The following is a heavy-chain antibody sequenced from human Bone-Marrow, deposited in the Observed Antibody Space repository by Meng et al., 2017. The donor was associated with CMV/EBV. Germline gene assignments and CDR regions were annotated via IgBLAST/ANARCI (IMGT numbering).Heavy chain of an antibody. D-gene: IGHD3-10*01. CDR2: INPDSGGT. J-gene: IGHJ6*02. V-gene: IGHV1-2*02. CDR1: GYTFTAYY. Sequence: ASVKVSCKASGYTFTAYYIHWVRQAPGQGLKWLGWINPDSGGTKHAQKFQGRVTMTRDTSITTAYMELNRLRFEDTAVYYCARPHITIPDRLFSYAMDVWGQGTTVTVSS. CDR3: ARPHITIPDRLFSYAMDV.